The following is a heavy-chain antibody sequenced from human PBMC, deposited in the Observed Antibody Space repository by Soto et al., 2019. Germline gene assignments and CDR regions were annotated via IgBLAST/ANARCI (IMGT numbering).Heavy chain of an antibody. CDR1: GGSISSYY. CDR3: ARKITMIVVGRGAFDI. CDR2: IYYSGST. D-gene: IGHD3-22*01. V-gene: IGHV4-59*01. J-gene: IGHJ3*02. Sequence: PSETLSLTCTVSGGSISSYYWSWIRQPTGKGLEWIGYIYYSGSTNYNPSLKSRVTISVDTSKNQFSLKLSSVTAADTAVYYCARKITMIVVGRGAFDIWGQGTMVTVSS.